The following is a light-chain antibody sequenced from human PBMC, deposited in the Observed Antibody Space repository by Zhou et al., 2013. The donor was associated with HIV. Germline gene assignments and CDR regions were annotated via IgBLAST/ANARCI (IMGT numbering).Light chain of an antibody. J-gene: IGKJ2*03. V-gene: IGKV1-13*02. Sequence: AIQLTQSPSSLSASVGDRVTITCRTSQGISSALAWYQQKPGKAPKLLIYDASSLESGVPSRFSGRGSGTDYTLTISSLQPEDFATYYCQQYYSNPPYSFGQGTKLEIK. CDR1: QGISSA. CDR3: QQYYSNPPYS. CDR2: DAS.